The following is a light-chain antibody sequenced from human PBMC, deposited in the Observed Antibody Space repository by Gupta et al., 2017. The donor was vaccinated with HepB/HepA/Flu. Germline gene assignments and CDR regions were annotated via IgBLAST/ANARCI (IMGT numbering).Light chain of an antibody. J-gene: IGKJ3*01. CDR3: MQALQTPFT. CDR1: QSLLHSNGYNY. V-gene: IGKV2-28*01. Sequence: DIVMTQSPLPPPVTPGEPASISCRSSQSLLHSNGYNYLDWYLQKPGQSPQLLIYLGSNRASGVPDRFSGSGSGTDFTLKISRVETEDVGVYYCMQALQTPFTFGPGTKVDIK. CDR2: LGS.